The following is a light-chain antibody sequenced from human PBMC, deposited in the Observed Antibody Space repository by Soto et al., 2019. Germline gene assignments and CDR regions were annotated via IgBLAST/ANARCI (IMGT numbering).Light chain of an antibody. CDR2: DAS. CDR1: QSISSW. Sequence: DIQMTQSPSTLSASVGDRVTITCRASQSISSWLAWYQQKPGKAPKLLIYDASSSESGVPSRFSGSGSGTEFTLTISSLQPDDFATYYCQQYGTFGQGTKVDIK. V-gene: IGKV1-5*01. J-gene: IGKJ1*01. CDR3: QQYGT.